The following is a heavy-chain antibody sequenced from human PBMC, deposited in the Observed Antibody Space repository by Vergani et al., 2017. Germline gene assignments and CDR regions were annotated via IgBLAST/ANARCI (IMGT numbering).Heavy chain of an antibody. CDR1: GFTFSSYW. CDR2: IKQDGSEK. Sequence: EVQLVESGGGLVQPGGSLRLSCAASGFTFSSYWMSWVRQAPGKGLEWVANIKQDGSEKYYVDSVKGRFTISRDNAKNSLYLQMNSLRAEDTAVYYCARDPTQYYSSSFYFDYWGQGTLVTVSS. D-gene: IGHD6-6*01. V-gene: IGHV3-7*01. J-gene: IGHJ4*02. CDR3: ARDPTQYYSSSFYFDY.